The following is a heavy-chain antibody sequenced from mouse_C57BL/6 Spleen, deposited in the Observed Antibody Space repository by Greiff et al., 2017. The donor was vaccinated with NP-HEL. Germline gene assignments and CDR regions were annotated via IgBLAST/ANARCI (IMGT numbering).Heavy chain of an antibody. D-gene: IGHD4-1*01. V-gene: IGHV1-81*01. CDR1: GYTFTSYG. Sequence: QVQLQQSGAELARPGASVKLSCKASGYTFTSYGISWVKQRTGQGLEWIGEIYPRSGNTYYNEKFKGKATLTADKSSSTAYMELRSLTSEDSAVYFCASPTGTGWYFDVWGTGTTVTVSS. CDR3: ASPTGTGWYFDV. CDR2: IYPRSGNT. J-gene: IGHJ1*03.